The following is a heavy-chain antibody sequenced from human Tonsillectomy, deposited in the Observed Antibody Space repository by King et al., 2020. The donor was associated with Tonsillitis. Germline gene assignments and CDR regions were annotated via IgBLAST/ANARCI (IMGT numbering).Heavy chain of an antibody. D-gene: IGHD4-23*01. V-gene: IGHV4-38-2*01. CDR1: GYSISSGYY. CDR2: MFHTGSS. J-gene: IGHJ3*01. Sequence: VQLQESGPGLVKPSETLSLTCDVSGYSISSGYYWGWIRQPPGKGLEYIGNMFHTGSSSFNPSLKSRVTISVDRSKNQFSLRLSSVTASDTAVYYCVRNSRDYCCNTNALDFWGQGTMVTVSS. CDR3: VRNSRDYCCNTNALDF.